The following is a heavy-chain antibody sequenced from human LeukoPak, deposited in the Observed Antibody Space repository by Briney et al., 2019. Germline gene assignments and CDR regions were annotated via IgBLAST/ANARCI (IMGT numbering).Heavy chain of an antibody. CDR1: GFTFSSYA. CDR2: ISGSGGGT. Sequence: GGSLRLSCAASGFTFSSYAMSWVRQAPGKGLEWVSAISGSGGGTYYADSVKGRFTISRDNSKNTLYLQMNSLRAEDTAVYYCAKDNFYAEYFQHWGQGTLVTVSS. J-gene: IGHJ1*01. CDR3: AKDNFYAEYFQH. V-gene: IGHV3-23*01. D-gene: IGHD2/OR15-2a*01.